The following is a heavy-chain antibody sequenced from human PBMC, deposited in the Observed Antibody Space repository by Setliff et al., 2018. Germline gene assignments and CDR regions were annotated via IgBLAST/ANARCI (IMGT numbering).Heavy chain of an antibody. Sequence: ASVKVSCKTSAYSFTDYYIQWVRPAPGQGLEWMGWINPNSGGTKYSPKFQGRVAMTRDTSVTTAFLELSGLTYDDTAVYYCARLFQGYDYYKKFDSWGQGTLVTVSS. CDR2: INPNSGGT. V-gene: IGHV1-2*02. CDR1: AYSFTDYY. D-gene: IGHD3-10*01. CDR3: ARLFQGYDYYKKFDS. J-gene: IGHJ4*02.